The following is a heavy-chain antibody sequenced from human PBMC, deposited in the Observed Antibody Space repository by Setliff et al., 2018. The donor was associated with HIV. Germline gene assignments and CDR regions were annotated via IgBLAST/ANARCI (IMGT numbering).Heavy chain of an antibody. CDR3: ARDLGGDDSRYWYFDV. D-gene: IGHD2-21*02. V-gene: IGHV1-69*13. CDR2: IIPMFDTA. CDR1: GGSFSRSA. Sequence: SVKVSCKASGGSFSRSAMSWVRQAPGQGLEWMGGIIPMFDTANYAEKFHGRVTMTADESTSTVYMELSRLRPEDTAVYYCARDLGGDDSRYWYFDVWGRGTLVTVSS. J-gene: IGHJ2*01.